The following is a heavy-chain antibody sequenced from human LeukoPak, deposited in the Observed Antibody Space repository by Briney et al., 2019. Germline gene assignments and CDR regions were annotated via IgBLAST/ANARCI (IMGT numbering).Heavy chain of an antibody. CDR2: INPNSGGA. CDR1: GYTFTGYY. CDR3: ARGHMDV. Sequence: ASVKVSCKASGYTFTGYYIHWVRQAPGQGLEWVGWINPNSGGAKYAQRFQDRVTMTRDTSISTAYMGLSRLRSDDTAVYYCARGHMDVWGQGTTVTVSS. V-gene: IGHV1-2*02. J-gene: IGHJ6*02.